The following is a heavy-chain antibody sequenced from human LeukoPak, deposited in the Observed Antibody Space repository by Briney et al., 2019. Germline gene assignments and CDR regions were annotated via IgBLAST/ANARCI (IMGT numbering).Heavy chain of an antibody. Sequence: AAVKVSCKASRYIFTSYYSHWVRQAAGQGLEWMGLINPSGGSTSYPQKFQGRVTMTRDTSTSTVYMELSSLRSEDTAVYFCASGLWFGEFKGGAYFDYWGQGTLVTVSS. CDR2: INPSGGST. V-gene: IGHV1-46*01. D-gene: IGHD3-10*01. CDR3: ASGLWFGEFKGGAYFDY. CDR1: RYIFTSYY. J-gene: IGHJ4*02.